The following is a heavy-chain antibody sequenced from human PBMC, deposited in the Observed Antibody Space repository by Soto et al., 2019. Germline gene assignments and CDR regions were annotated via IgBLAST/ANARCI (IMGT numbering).Heavy chain of an antibody. Sequence: QVQLVESGGGVVQPGRSLRLSCAASGFTFSSYGMHWVRQAPGKGLEWVAVIWYDGSNKYYADSVKGRFTISRDNSKNPLYRQMNSLRAEDTAVYYCAREGRWLRLYFDYWGQGTLVTVSS. CDR3: AREGRWLRLYFDY. CDR2: IWYDGSNK. D-gene: IGHD5-12*01. V-gene: IGHV3-33*01. CDR1: GFTFSSYG. J-gene: IGHJ4*02.